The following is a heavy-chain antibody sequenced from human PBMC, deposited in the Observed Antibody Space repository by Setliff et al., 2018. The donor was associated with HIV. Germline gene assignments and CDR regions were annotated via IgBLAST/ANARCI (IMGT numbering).Heavy chain of an antibody. Sequence: SETLSLTCTVSGYSISSGSYWGWIRQPPGKGLEWIGSIYYSGSTYYNPSLKSRVTISVDTSKNQFSLKLSSVTAADTAVYYCARHSRGYSGYSAFDIWGQGTMVTVSS. D-gene: IGHD5-12*01. J-gene: IGHJ3*02. CDR2: IYYSGST. CDR3: ARHSRGYSGYSAFDI. V-gene: IGHV4-38-2*02. CDR1: GYSISSGSY.